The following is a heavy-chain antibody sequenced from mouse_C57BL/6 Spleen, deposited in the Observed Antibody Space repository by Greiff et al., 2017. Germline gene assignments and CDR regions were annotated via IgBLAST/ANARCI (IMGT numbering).Heavy chain of an antibody. D-gene: IGHD3-2*02. J-gene: IGHJ4*01. CDR1: GFTFTDYY. CDR2: IRNKANGYTT. V-gene: IGHV7-4*01. CDR3: VKAVWGSSGPAMDY. Sequence: EVQRVECGGGLVQPGASLRLSCAASGFTFTDYYMSWVRQPPGKAPEWLALIRNKANGYTTEYTASVKGRFTISRDNSQNILYLQMNTLRAEDSATYYCVKAVWGSSGPAMDYWGQGTSVTVSS.